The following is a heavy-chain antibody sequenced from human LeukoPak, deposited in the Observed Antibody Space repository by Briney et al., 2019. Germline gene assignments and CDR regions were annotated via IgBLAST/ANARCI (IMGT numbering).Heavy chain of an antibody. CDR1: GYTFTGYY. D-gene: IGHD2-21*02. CDR3: ARSVHIVVVTAIGY. CDR2: INPNSGGT. Sequence: GASVKVSCKASGYTFTGYYMHWVRQAPGQGLEWMGWINPNSGGTNYAQKFQGRVTMTRDTSISTAYMELSRLRSDDTAVYYCARSVHIVVVTAIGYCGQGTLVTVSS. J-gene: IGHJ4*01. V-gene: IGHV1-2*02.